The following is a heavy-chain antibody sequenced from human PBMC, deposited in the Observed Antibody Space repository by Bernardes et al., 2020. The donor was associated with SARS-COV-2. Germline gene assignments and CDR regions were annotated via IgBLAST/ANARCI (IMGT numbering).Heavy chain of an antibody. CDR1: GDSVSSSSYF. CDR3: ASTPVTMILVVITYYYFDL. J-gene: IGHJ2*01. CDR2: ISSCGIT. D-gene: IGHD3-22*01. V-gene: IGHV4-39*01. Sequence: EPLSPTCTVSGDSVSSSSYFWGWIRQPPGKGLEWIGSISSCGITYYNPSLKSRATISVDTSKNQFSLQLTSVTAADTAMYYCASTPVTMILVVITYYYFDLWGRGTLVTVSS.